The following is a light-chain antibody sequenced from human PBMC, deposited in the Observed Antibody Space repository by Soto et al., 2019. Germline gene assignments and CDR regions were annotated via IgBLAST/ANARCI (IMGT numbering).Light chain of an antibody. Sequence: EMVMTQSPATLSVSPGERATLSCRASQSVSSNLVWYQQKFGQAPRLLIYGASTRATGIPARFSGSGSGTEFTLTISSLQSEDFAVYYCQQYNNWPPYTFGQGTKVDIK. CDR3: QQYNNWPPYT. CDR1: QSVSSN. J-gene: IGKJ1*01. V-gene: IGKV3-15*01. CDR2: GAS.